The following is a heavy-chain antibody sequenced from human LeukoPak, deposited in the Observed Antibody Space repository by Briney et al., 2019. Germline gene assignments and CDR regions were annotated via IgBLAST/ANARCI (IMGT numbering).Heavy chain of an antibody. CDR1: GYTFTSYD. CDR2: MNPNSGNT. J-gene: IGHJ6*02. D-gene: IGHD6-19*01. Sequence: GASVKVSCKASGYTFTSYDINWVGQATGQGLEWMGWMNPNSGNTGYAQKFQGRVTMTRNTSISTAYMELSSLRSEDTAVYDCARGRPPDSSGWYSLYYYYGMDVWGQGTTVTVSS. CDR3: ARGRPPDSSGWYSLYYYYGMDV. V-gene: IGHV1-8*01.